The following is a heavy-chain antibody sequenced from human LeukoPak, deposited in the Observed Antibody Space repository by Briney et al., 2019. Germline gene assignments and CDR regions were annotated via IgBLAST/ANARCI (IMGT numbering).Heavy chain of an antibody. CDR3: AGGGLEPVDC. CDR2: INPDGSTS. J-gene: IGHJ4*02. D-gene: IGHD1-1*01. Sequence: GGSLRLSCAASGFSLSTYWMHWVRQAPGKGLVWVARINPDGSTSNYADSVKGRLTISRDNAKNTLYLQMSSLKADDTAVYYCAGGGLEPVDCWGQGTLVTVSS. V-gene: IGHV3-74*01. CDR1: GFSLSTYW.